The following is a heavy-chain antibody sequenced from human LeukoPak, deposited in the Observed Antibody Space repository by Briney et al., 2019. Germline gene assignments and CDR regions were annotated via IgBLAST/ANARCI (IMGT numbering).Heavy chain of an antibody. Sequence: SQTLSLTCAVSGGSISSGGYSWSWIRQPPGKGLEWIGYIYHSGSTYYNPSLKSRVTISVDRSKNQFPLKLSSVTAADTAVYYCASSYGDYDWYFDLWGRGTLVTVSS. D-gene: IGHD4-17*01. V-gene: IGHV4-30-2*01. CDR2: IYHSGST. CDR3: ASSYGDYDWYFDL. CDR1: GGSISSGGYS. J-gene: IGHJ2*01.